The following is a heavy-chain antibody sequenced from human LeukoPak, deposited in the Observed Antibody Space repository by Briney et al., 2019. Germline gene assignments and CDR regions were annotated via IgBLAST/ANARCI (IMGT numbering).Heavy chain of an antibody. D-gene: IGHD1-1*01. J-gene: IGHJ4*02. CDR3: ARVEIRTTTVFDY. CDR2: INHSGST. V-gene: IGHV4-34*01. Sequence: PSETLSLTCAVYGGSFSGYYWSWIRQPPGKGLEWIGEINHSGSTNYNPSLKSRVSISVDTSKNQFSLKLSSVTAADTAVYYCARVEIRTTTVFDYWGQGTLVTVSS. CDR1: GGSFSGYY.